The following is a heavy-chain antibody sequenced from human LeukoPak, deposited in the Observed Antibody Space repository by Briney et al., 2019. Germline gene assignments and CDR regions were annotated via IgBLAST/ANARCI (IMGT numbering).Heavy chain of an antibody. Sequence: GGSLRLSCAASGFTFSDYYMTWIRRAPGKGLEWVAVISYDGNNKYYADSVKGRFTISRDNSKNTLYVQMNSLRAEDTAVYYCARLTSPAASDFWGRGTLVTVSS. D-gene: IGHD2-2*01. J-gene: IGHJ4*02. CDR3: ARLTSPAASDF. CDR2: ISYDGNNK. V-gene: IGHV3-30*03. CDR1: GFTFSDYY.